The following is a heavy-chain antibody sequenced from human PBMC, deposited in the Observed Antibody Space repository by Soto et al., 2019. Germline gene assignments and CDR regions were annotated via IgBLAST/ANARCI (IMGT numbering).Heavy chain of an antibody. J-gene: IGHJ6*03. CDR3: ATLHGDYPYGDYYMDV. CDR1: GVTFSSNS. CDR2: ISSSSSYI. V-gene: IGHV3-21*01. D-gene: IGHD4-17*01. Sequence: SGGSLRLSCAASGVTFSSNSMNWVRQAPRKGLEWVSSISSSSSYIYNADSVKGRFTISRDNAKNSLYLQMNSLRAEDTAVYFCATLHGDYPYGDYYMDVWGKGTTVTVS.